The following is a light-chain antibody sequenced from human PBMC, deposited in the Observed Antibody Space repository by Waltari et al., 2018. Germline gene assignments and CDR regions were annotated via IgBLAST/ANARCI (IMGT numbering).Light chain of an antibody. V-gene: IGKV1-12*01. CDR2: DAS. Sequence: DLKMTQSPSAVSAFVGDRVIITCRASQGITSRLAWYQQKPGRAPKLLIYDASSLQSGVPSRFSGSGSETDFTLTINNLQPEDIATYFCQQANTFPVTFGPGTKVDIK. J-gene: IGKJ3*01. CDR1: QGITSR. CDR3: QQANTFPVT.